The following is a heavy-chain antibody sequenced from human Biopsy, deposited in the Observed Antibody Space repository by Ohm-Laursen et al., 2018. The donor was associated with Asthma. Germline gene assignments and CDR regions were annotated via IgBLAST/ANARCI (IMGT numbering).Heavy chain of an antibody. CDR1: GFVFSQCG. CDR2: VSSDGHNK. J-gene: IGHJ3*02. CDR3: SRQSGQEYGDSIPFDT. Sequence: SLRLSCTASGFVFSQCGMHWVRQGPGKGLEWVALVSSDGHNKYYEDSVKGRFTISRDNSRNRLYLQINSLTVEDSAVYFCSRQSGQEYGDSIPFDTWGQGTKVAVSS. D-gene: IGHD3-22*01. V-gene: IGHV3-30*03.